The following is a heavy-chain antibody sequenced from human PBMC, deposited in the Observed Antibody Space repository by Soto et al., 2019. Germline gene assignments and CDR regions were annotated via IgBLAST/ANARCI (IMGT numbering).Heavy chain of an antibody. V-gene: IGHV4-39*01. CDR2: IYYSGST. J-gene: IGHJ6*02. D-gene: IGHD3-10*01. Sequence: KTSETLSLTCTVSGGSISSSSYYWGWIRQPPGKGLEWIGSIYYSGSTYYNPSLKSRVSISVDTSKNQFSLKLSSVTAADTAVYYCASYTDYYGSGSRDYYYYGMDVWGQGTTVTVSS. CDR3: ASYTDYYGSGSRDYYYYGMDV. CDR1: GGSISSSSYY.